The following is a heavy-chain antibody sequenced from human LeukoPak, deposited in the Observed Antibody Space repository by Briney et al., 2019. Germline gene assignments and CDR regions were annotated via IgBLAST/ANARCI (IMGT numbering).Heavy chain of an antibody. D-gene: IGHD3-9*01. CDR2: MNPNSDNT. Sequence: GASVKVSCKASGYTFTSYGISWVRQATGQGLEWMGWMNPNSDNTGYAHKFQGRVTMTRNTSISTVYMELSSLRSEDTAVYYCARGDILSAIDSWGQGTLVTVSS. CDR3: ARGDILSAIDS. CDR1: GYTFTSYG. J-gene: IGHJ4*02. V-gene: IGHV1-8*02.